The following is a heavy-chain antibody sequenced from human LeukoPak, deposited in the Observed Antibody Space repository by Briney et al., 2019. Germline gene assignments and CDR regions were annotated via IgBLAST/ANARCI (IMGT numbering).Heavy chain of an antibody. CDR2: INHSGST. V-gene: IGHV4-34*01. CDR1: GGSFSGYY. CDR3: ARTPQGDNYFDY. Sequence: SETLSLTCAVYGGSFSGYYWNWIRQPPGKGLEWIGEINHSGSTNYNPSLKSRVTISVDTSKNQFSLKLSSVTAADTAVFYCARTPQGDNYFDYWGQGHLVTVSS. D-gene: IGHD3-9*01. J-gene: IGHJ4*02.